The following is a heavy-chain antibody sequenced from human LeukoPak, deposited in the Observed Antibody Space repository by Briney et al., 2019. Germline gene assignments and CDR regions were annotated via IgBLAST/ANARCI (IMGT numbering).Heavy chain of an antibody. CDR3: ARGPFKAYSSSWYIGWFDP. CDR1: GFTFSSYS. D-gene: IGHD6-13*01. Sequence: GGSLRLSCAASGFTFSSYSMNWVRQAPGKGLEWVSCISSSSSYIYYADSVKGRFTISRDNAKNSLYLQMNSLRAEDTAVYYCARGPFKAYSSSWYIGWFDPWGQGTLVTVSS. V-gene: IGHV3-21*01. CDR2: ISSSSSYI. J-gene: IGHJ5*02.